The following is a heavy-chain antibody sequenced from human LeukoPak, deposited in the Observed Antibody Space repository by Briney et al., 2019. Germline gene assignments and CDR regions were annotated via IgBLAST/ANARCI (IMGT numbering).Heavy chain of an antibody. CDR3: AKGQQLESRLDH. V-gene: IGHV3-7*01. CDR2: LNQDGSEK. D-gene: IGHD1-1*01. CDR1: GFTFSNYW. J-gene: IGHJ5*02. Sequence: GGSLRLSCAAAGFTFSNYWMNWVRQAPGKGLEWVANLNQDGSEKYYVDSVKGRFTISRDNAKNSLYLQMNSLRAEDTAVYYCAKGQQLESRLDHWGQGTQVTVSS.